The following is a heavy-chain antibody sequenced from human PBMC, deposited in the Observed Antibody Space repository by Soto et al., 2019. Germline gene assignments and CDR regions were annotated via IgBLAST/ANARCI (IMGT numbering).Heavy chain of an antibody. Sequence: SETLSLACAVSGGSISSSNWWSWVRQPPGKGLEWIGEIYHSGSTNYNPSLKSRVTISVDKSKNQFSLKLSSVTAADTAVYYCASHDGTGYYGMDVWGQGTTVTVSS. D-gene: IGHD3-10*01. CDR2: IYHSGST. V-gene: IGHV4-4*02. CDR3: ASHDGTGYYGMDV. J-gene: IGHJ6*02. CDR1: GGSISSSNW.